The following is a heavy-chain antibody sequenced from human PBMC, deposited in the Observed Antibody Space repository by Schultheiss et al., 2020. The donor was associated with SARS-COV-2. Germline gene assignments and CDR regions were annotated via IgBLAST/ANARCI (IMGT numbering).Heavy chain of an antibody. J-gene: IGHJ4*02. CDR2: INHSGST. CDR1: GGSFSGYY. CDR3: ARGSTQADPLGITDY. D-gene: IGHD3-22*01. Sequence: SQTLSLTCAVYGGSFSGYYWSWIRQPPGKGLEWIGEINHSGSTNYNPSLKSRVTISVDTSKNQFSLQLNSVTPEDTAVYYCARGSTQADPLGITDYWGQGTLVTVSS. V-gene: IGHV4-34*01.